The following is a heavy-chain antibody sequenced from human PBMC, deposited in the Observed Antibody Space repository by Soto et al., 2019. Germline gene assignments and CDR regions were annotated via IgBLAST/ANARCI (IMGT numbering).Heavy chain of an antibody. CDR2: ISSNGGST. V-gene: IGHV3-64*01. CDR1: GFTFSSYA. D-gene: IGHD6-13*01. J-gene: IGHJ4*02. CDR3: ARDRADEYSSSWYIVY. Sequence: GGSLRLSCAASGFTFSSYAMHWVRQAPGKGLEYVSAISSNGGSTYYANSVKGRFTISRDNSKNTLYLQMGSLRAEDMAVYYCARDRADEYSSSWYIVYWGQGTLVTVSS.